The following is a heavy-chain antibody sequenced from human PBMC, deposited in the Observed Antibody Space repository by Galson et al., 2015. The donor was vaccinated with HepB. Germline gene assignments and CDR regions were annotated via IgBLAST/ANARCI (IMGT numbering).Heavy chain of an antibody. CDR2: ISYDGSNK. Sequence: SLRLSCAASGFTFSSYGMHWVRQAPGKGLEWVAVISYDGSNKYYADSVKGRFTISRDNSKNTLYLQMNSLRAEDTAVYYCARGSQYYYDSSGFAFDIWGQGTMVTVSS. V-gene: IGHV3-30*03. CDR1: GFTFSSYG. CDR3: ARGSQYYYDSSGFAFDI. J-gene: IGHJ3*02. D-gene: IGHD3-22*01.